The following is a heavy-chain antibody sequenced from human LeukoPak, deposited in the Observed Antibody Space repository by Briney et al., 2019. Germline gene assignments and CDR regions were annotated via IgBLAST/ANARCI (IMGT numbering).Heavy chain of an antibody. Sequence: GGSLRLSCSASGFTFSSYAMHWVRQAPGKGLEWGAVISYDGSNKYYADSVKGGFTISRDNSKKPVYVQMNSLRAEDTAVYYCERDPQGDIVVVPAAMFSFDYWGQGTLVTVSS. CDR3: ERDPQGDIVVVPAAMFSFDY. V-gene: IGHV3-30*04. J-gene: IGHJ4*02. D-gene: IGHD2-2*01. CDR2: ISYDGSNK. CDR1: GFTFSSYA.